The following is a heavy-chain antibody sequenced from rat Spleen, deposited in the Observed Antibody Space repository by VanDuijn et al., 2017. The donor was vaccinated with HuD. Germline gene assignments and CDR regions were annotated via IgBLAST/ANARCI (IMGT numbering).Heavy chain of an antibody. CDR3: ARDGGY. Sequence: EVKLVESGGGLVQPGRSLKLSCAASGFNFNDYWMSWIRQAPGKGLEWVASITNTGNSIYYLDSVKGRFTVSRDNAQNTLYLQMNSLRSEDTATYYCARDGGYWGQGTLVTVSS. V-gene: IGHV5-31*01. J-gene: IGHJ3*01. CDR2: ITNTGNSI. CDR1: GFNFNDYW.